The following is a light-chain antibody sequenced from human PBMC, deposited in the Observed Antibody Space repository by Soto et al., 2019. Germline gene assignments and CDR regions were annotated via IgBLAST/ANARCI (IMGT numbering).Light chain of an antibody. CDR3: AAWDDSLNGNV. J-gene: IGLJ1*01. CDR2: YDD. CDR1: SSNIGNNA. V-gene: IGLV1-36*01. Sequence: SVLTQPPSVSEAPRQRVTISCSGSSSNIGNNAVNWYQQLPGKAPKLLIYYDDLLPSGVSDRFSGSKSGTSASLAISGLQSEDEADYYCAAWDDSLNGNVFGTGTKVTVL.